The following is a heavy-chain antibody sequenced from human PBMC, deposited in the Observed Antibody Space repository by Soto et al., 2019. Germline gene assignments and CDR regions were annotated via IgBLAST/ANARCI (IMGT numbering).Heavy chain of an antibody. J-gene: IGHJ4*02. CDR1: GGSISSYS. CDR3: ARSPNLAYCGGDCSSRFDF. CDR2: IYYSGST. D-gene: IGHD2-21*02. Sequence: SETLSLTCTVSGGSISSYSWSWIRQPPGKGLEWFGYIYYSGSTNYNPYNPSLKSRVAISVDTSKNQFSLKLSSVTAADTAVYYCARSPNLAYCGGDCSSRFDFWGQGTLVTVS. V-gene: IGHV4-59*01.